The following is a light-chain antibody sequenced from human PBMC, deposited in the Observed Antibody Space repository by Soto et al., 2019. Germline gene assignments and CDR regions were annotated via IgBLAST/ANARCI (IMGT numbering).Light chain of an antibody. V-gene: IGKV3-15*01. CDR2: DSS. CDR3: QQYDDWPIT. CDR1: QSVSNY. Sequence: EIVMTQSPATLSVSPWETATLSCRASQSVSNYLAWYQEKPGRAPRLLIHDSSTRAAGIPARISGSGSGTDFTLTISSLQSEDFAIYYCQQYDDWPITFGQGTRLEIK. J-gene: IGKJ5*01.